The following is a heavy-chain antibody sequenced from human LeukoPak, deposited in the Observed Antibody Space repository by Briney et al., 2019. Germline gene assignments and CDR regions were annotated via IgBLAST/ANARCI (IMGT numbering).Heavy chain of an antibody. V-gene: IGHV3-74*03. CDR1: GLTFNSYW. D-gene: IGHD2-2*01. J-gene: IGHJ5*02. CDR3: ARAMPHDNWFDP. CDR2: INGDASNT. Sequence: GGSLRLSCAASGLTFNSYWMHWVRQVAGKGLVWVARINGDASNTTYADSVKGRFTIPRDNAKNTLYLQMNSLRVDDTAVYYCARAMPHDNWFDPWGQGSLVTVSS.